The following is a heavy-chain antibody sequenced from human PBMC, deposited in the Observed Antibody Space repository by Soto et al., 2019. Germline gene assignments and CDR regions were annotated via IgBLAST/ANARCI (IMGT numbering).Heavy chain of an antibody. J-gene: IGHJ4*02. CDR2: ISDSGGST. V-gene: IGHV3-23*01. Sequence: PGGSLRLSCAASGFAFSSYAMSWVRQTPGKGLEWVSAISDSGGSTYYADSVKGRFTISRDKSKNTLYLQMNSLRAEDAAVYYCVKGSTGNRPYYFDYWAQGTLVTVSS. CDR3: VKGSTGNRPYYFDY. D-gene: IGHD2-8*02. CDR1: GFAFSSYA.